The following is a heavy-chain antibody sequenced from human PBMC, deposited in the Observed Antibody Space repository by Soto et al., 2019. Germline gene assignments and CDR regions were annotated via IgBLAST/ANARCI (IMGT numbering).Heavy chain of an antibody. D-gene: IGHD5-12*01. V-gene: IGHV1-3*01. CDR1: GYTFTSYA. Sequence: ASVKVSCKASGYTFTSYAMHWVRQAPGQRLEWMGWINAGNGNTKYSQKFQGRVTITRDTSASTAYMELSSLRSEDTAVYYCARSDIVATIFDYWGQGTMVTVSS. CDR3: ARSDIVATIFDY. CDR2: INAGNGNT. J-gene: IGHJ4*02.